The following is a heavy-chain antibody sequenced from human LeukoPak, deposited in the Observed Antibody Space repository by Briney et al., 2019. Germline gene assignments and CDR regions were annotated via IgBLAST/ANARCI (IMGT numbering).Heavy chain of an antibody. J-gene: IGHJ5*02. CDR2: VHFDGRT. V-gene: IGHV4-39*07. Sequence: SETLSLTCTVSGAPISGSMTWGWVRQPPGKGLEWIGNVHFDGRTASNPSLRSRVTLSLDTSTNQFSLKVNSVTATDTALYYCARAVTGAGLDLWGQGLLVTVSS. D-gene: IGHD6-19*01. CDR1: GAPISGSMT. CDR3: ARAVTGAGLDL.